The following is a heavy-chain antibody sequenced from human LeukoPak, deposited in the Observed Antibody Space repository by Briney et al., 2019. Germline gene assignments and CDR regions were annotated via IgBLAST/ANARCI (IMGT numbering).Heavy chain of an antibody. D-gene: IGHD3-10*01. J-gene: IGHJ6*03. V-gene: IGHV4-61*02. CDR3: ARDEFYGSGSWDYYYYMDV. CDR1: GSSISSGSYY. CDR2: IYTSGST. Sequence: SQTLSLTCTVSGSSISSGSYYWSWIRQPAGKGLEWIGRIYTSGSTNYNPSLKSRVTISVDTSKNQFSLKLSSVTAADTAVYYCARDEFYGSGSWDYYYYMDVWGKGTTVTISS.